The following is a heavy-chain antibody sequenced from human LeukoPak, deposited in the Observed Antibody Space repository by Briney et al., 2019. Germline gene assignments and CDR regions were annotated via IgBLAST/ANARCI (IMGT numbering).Heavy chain of an antibody. J-gene: IGHJ2*01. D-gene: IGHD2-2*01. V-gene: IGHV3-66*02. CDR1: GFTVSSNF. CDR3: ARDGCSSTSCPDWYFDL. CDR2: IYSDGIT. Sequence: GGSLRLSCAASGFTVSSNFVSWVRQAPGKGLEWVSVIYSDGITYYADSVKGRFTISRDDSKNTLYLQMNSLRVEDTAVYYCARDGCSSTSCPDWYFDLWGRGSLVTVSS.